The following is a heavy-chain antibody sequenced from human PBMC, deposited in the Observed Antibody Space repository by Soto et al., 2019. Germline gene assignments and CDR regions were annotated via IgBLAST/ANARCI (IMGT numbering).Heavy chain of an antibody. CDR1: GYTFTRYG. CDR3: AKNGQPPYYYYSMDV. J-gene: IGHJ6*02. V-gene: IGHV1-18*01. CDR2: ISGYNGDT. Sequence: QGQLVQSGAEVKKPGASVKVSCKASGYTFTRYGTSWVRQAPGQGLEWMGWISGYNGDTNYAQKFQGRVTMTIDTYTLTTYMERRSLTSDDTAVYYCAKNGQPPYYYYSMDVWGQGTTVTVSS. D-gene: IGHD2-8*01.